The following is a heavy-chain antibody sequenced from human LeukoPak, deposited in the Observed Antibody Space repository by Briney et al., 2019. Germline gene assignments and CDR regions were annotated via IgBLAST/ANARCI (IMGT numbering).Heavy chain of an antibody. D-gene: IGHD5-18*01. V-gene: IGHV3-23*01. J-gene: IGHJ4*02. Sequence: PGGSLRLSCAASGFTFSSYAMSWVRQAPGKGLEWVSAISGSGGSTYYADSVKGRFTISRDNSKNTLYLQMNSLRAEDTAVYYCAKVRSPRGYSYGYMAYWGQGTLVTVSS. CDR3: AKVRSPRGYSYGYMAY. CDR1: GFTFSSYA. CDR2: ISGSGGST.